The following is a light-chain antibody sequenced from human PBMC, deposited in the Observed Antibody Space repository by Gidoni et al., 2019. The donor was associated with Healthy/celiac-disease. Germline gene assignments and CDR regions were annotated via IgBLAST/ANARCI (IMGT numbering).Light chain of an antibody. CDR1: SGSIASHY. J-gene: IGLJ3*02. Sequence: NFMLTQPHSVSGSPGKTVTISCTRSSGSIASHYVQWYQQRPGSAPTTVIYEANQRPSGVPDRFSGSIDSSSNSASLTISGLKTEDEADYYCQSYDSSNQVFGGGTKLTVL. V-gene: IGLV6-57*04. CDR2: EAN. CDR3: QSYDSSNQV.